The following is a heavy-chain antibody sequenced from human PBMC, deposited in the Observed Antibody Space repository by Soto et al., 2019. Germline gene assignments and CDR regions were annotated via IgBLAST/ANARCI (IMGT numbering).Heavy chain of an antibody. V-gene: IGHV3-23*01. CDR1: GFTFSNYA. D-gene: IGHD2-15*01. Sequence: EVHLLESGGDLVQPGGSLRLSCAASGFTFSNYAMSWVRQAPGKGLDWVSGISGSAASTFYADSVKGRFTISRDNSKNTLYLQMNSLRAEDTAVYYCAEWTGRYCSGGRFYLDDPFDYWGQGTLVPVSS. CDR2: ISGSAAST. J-gene: IGHJ4*02. CDR3: AEWTGRYCSGGRFYLDDPFDY.